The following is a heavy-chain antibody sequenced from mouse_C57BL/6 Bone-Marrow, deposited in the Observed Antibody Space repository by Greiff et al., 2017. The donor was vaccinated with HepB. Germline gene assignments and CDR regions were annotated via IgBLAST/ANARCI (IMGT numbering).Heavy chain of an antibody. CDR1: GYTFTSYW. D-gene: IGHD2-4*01. CDR3: ARDGLRNAMDY. Sequence: QVQLKQPGAELVKPGASVKMSCKASGYTFTSYWITWVKQRPGQGLEWIGDIYPGSGSTNYNEKFKSKATLTVDTSSSTAYMQLSSLTSEDSAVYYCARDGLRNAMDYWGQGTSVTVSS. J-gene: IGHJ4*01. V-gene: IGHV1-55*01. CDR2: IYPGSGST.